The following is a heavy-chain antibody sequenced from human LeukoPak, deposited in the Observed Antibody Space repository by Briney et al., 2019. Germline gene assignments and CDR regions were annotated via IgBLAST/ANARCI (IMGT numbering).Heavy chain of an antibody. CDR1: GFTFSSYG. CDR3: AKKSPGTYFAPPDY. Sequence: GGSLRLSCAASGFTFSSYGMHWVRQAPGKGLEWVAVTSSDGSNKNCADSVKGRFTISRDNSKNTPYLQMNSLRAEDTAVYYCAKKSPGTYFAPPDYWGQGTLVTVSS. D-gene: IGHD3-10*01. J-gene: IGHJ4*02. V-gene: IGHV3-30*18. CDR2: TSSDGSNK.